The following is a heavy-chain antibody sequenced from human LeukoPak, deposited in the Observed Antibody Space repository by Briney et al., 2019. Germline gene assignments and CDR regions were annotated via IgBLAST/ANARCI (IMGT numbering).Heavy chain of an antibody. CDR2: ISWNSGSI. CDR3: ARSQMATIAAAG. Sequence: GGSLRLSCAASGFTFDDYAMHWVRQAPGKGLEWVSGISWNSGSIGYADSVKGRFTISRDNAKNTLYLQMNSLRVEDTAVYYCARSQMATIAAAGWGQGTLVTVSS. J-gene: IGHJ4*02. V-gene: IGHV3-9*01. CDR1: GFTFDDYA. D-gene: IGHD6-13*01.